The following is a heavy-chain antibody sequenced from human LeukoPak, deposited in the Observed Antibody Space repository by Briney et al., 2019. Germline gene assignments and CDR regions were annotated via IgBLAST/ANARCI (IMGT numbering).Heavy chain of an antibody. Sequence: GASVKVSCKTSGYTFTSYGISWVRQAPGQGLEWMGWICAYNGNTNYAQKLQGRVTMTTDTSTSTAYMELRSLRSDDTAVYYCARVKTGPWYSSGWYTGGDCDYWGQGTLVTVSS. J-gene: IGHJ4*02. V-gene: IGHV1-18*01. CDR3: ARVKTGPWYSSGWYTGGDCDY. CDR2: ICAYNGNT. D-gene: IGHD6-19*01. CDR1: GYTFTSYG.